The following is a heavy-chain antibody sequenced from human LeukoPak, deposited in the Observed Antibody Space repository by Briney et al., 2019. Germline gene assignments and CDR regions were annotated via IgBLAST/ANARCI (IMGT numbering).Heavy chain of an antibody. CDR1: GYTFTSYG. Sequence: GASVKVSCKASGYTFTSYGISWVRQAPGQGLEWMGWISAYNGNTNYAQKLQGRVTMTTDTSTSTAYMELSRLRSDDTAVYYCASVTLSAYDGDYRGQGTLVTVSS. V-gene: IGHV1-18*01. CDR3: ASVTLSAYDGDY. CDR2: ISAYNGNT. D-gene: IGHD5-12*01. J-gene: IGHJ4*02.